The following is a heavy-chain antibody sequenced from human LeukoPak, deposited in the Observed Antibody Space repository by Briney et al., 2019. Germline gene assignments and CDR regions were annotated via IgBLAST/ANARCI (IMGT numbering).Heavy chain of an antibody. V-gene: IGHV3-30*03. CDR3: EANWFDP. CDR1: GFTFSSFG. J-gene: IGHJ5*02. Sequence: GGSLRLSCAASGFTFSSFGMHWVRQAPGKGLEWVAVISYDGSNKYYADSVKGRFTISRDNSKNTLYLQMNSLKTEDTAVYYCEANWFDPWGQGTLVTVSS. CDR2: ISYDGSNK.